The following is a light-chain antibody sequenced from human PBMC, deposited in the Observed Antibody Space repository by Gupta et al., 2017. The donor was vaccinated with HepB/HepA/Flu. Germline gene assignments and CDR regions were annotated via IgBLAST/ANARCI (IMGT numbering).Light chain of an antibody. V-gene: IGLV2-14*03. CDR2: DVT. J-gene: IGLJ3*02. CDR1: SSDVGGHNL. CDR3: SSYTATGALVL. Sequence: SALTPPASVPGSPRQSIAISCTGTSSDVGGHNLVSWYQQQPGKAPKLLISDVTTRPSGVTNRFSGSKCGNTASMTIAGLQAEDEAYYYCSSYTATGALVLFGGGTKLTVL.